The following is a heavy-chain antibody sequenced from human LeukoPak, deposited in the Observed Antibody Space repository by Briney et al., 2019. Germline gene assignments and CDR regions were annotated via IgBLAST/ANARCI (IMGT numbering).Heavy chain of an antibody. D-gene: IGHD2-15*01. CDR3: AVRRSMYCICGSCYSGDYGMDV. J-gene: IGHJ6*04. V-gene: IGHV3-48*03. CDR2: ISSSESTI. CDR1: GFTFSSYE. Sequence: PGGSLRLSCAASGFTFSSYEMHWVRQAPGKGLQGVSYISSSESTIQCADPVKAGFTNSSDHARKSLYVPMNRLGDEGTAVYYCAVRRSMYCICGSCYSGDYGMDVWGKGTTVTVSS.